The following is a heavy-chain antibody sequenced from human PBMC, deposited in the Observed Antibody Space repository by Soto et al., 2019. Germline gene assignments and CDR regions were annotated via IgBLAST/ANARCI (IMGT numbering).Heavy chain of an antibody. CDR3: ERVLRGLRLRLREASFDY. CDR1: GFTFSSYA. J-gene: IGHJ4*02. CDR2: ISYDGSNK. D-gene: IGHD3-16*01. V-gene: IGHV3-30-3*01. Sequence: QVQLVESGGGLVQPGRSLRLSCAASGFTFSSYAMHWVRQAPGKGLEWVAVISYDGSNKYYADSVKGRFTITRDNSKNALYQRMNSLRADDTALYYGERVLRGLRLRLREASFDYWGQGTLVVVSS.